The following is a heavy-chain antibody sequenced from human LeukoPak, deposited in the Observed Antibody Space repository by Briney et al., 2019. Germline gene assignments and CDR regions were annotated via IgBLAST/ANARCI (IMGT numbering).Heavy chain of an antibody. Sequence: SETLSLTCTVSGGSISSSSYYWGWIRQPPGKGLEWIVSIYYSGSTYYNPSLKSRITISVDTSKNTFSLKLSSVTAADTAVYYCARDLPYYYDSSGYYYDYWGQGTLVTVSS. CDR2: IYYSGST. D-gene: IGHD3-22*01. CDR1: GGSISSSSYY. CDR3: ARDLPYYYDSSGYYYDY. V-gene: IGHV4-39*07. J-gene: IGHJ4*02.